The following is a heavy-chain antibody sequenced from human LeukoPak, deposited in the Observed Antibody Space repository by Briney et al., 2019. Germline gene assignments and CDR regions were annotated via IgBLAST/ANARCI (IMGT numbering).Heavy chain of an antibody. CDR1: GGTFSSYA. D-gene: IGHD2-21*02. J-gene: IGHJ4*02. V-gene: IGHV1-69*04. CDR2: IIPILGIA. CDR3: ATKPAYCGGDCPVNY. Sequence: SVKVSCKASGGTFSSYAISWVRQAPGQGLEWMGRIIPILGIANYAQKFQGRVTITADKSTSTAYMELSSLRSEDTAVYYCATKPAYCGGDCPVNYWGQGTLVTVSS.